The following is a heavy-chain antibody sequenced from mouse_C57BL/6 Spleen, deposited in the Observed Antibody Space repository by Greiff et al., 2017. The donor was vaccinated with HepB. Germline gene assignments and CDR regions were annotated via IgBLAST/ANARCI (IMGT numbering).Heavy chain of an antibody. CDR3: AREELRRRGRGFAY. V-gene: IGHV3-6*01. CDR2: ISYDGSN. D-gene: IGHD2-12*01. CDR1: GYSITSGYY. Sequence: EVKLMESGPGLVKPSQSLSLTCSVTGYSITSGYYWNWIRQFPGNKLEWMGYISYDGSNNYNPSLKNRISFTRDTSKNQFFLKLNSVTTEDTATYYCAREELRRRGRGFAYGGQGTLVTVSA. J-gene: IGHJ3*01.